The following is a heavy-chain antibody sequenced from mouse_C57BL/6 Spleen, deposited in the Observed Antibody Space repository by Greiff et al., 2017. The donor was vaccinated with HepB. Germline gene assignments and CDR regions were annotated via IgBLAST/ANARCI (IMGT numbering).Heavy chain of an antibody. CDR2: INPGSGGT. Sequence: VQLQQSGAELVRPGTSVKVSCKASGYAFTNYLIEWVKQRPGQGLEWIGVINPGSGGTNYNEKFKGKATLTADKSSSTAYMQLSSLTSEDSAVYFCARGDDGYLDYWGQGTSVTVSS. J-gene: IGHJ4*01. CDR3: ARGDDGYLDY. V-gene: IGHV1-54*01. D-gene: IGHD2-3*01. CDR1: GYAFTNYL.